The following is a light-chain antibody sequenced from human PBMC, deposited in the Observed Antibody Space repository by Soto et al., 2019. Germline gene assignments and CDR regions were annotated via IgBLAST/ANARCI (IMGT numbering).Light chain of an antibody. CDR1: QSVDSSY. CDR3: QQYGRSLMYT. CDR2: GAS. V-gene: IGKV3-20*01. J-gene: IGKJ2*01. Sequence: EIVLTQSPGTLSLSPGEGATLSCRASQSVDSSYLAWYQQKPGQAPRLLIFGASSRVTGIPDRFSGSESGTDFTLTISRLEPEDFAVYYCQQYGRSLMYTFGQGTKLEIK.